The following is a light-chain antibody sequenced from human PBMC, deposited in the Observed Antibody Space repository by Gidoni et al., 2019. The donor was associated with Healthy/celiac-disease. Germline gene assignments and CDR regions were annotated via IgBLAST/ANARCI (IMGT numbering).Light chain of an antibody. CDR1: NIGSKS. J-gene: IGLJ1*01. CDR2: YDS. Sequence: SYVLTQPPSVSGAPGKTARITCGGNNIGSKSVHWYQQKPGQAPVLVIYYDSDRPSGIPERFSGSNSGNTATLTISRVEAGDEADYYCQVWDSSSDPLVFGTGTKVTVL. CDR3: QVWDSSSDPLV. V-gene: IGLV3-21*04.